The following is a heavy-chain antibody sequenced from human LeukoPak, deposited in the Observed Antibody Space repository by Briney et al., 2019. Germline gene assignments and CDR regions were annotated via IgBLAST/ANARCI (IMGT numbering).Heavy chain of an antibody. Sequence: GASVKVSCKASGYTFTSYDINWVRQATGQGLEWMGWMNPNSGNTGYAQKFQGRVTMTRNTSISTAYMELSGLRSEDTAVYYCARRYSSGWYGVYYYYYMDVWGKGTTVTVSS. D-gene: IGHD6-19*01. CDR1: GYTFTSYD. J-gene: IGHJ6*03. CDR3: ARRYSSGWYGVYYYYYMDV. V-gene: IGHV1-8*01. CDR2: MNPNSGNT.